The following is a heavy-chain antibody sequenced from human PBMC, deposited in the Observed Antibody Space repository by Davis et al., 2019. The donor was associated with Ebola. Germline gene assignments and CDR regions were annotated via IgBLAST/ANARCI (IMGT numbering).Heavy chain of an antibody. J-gene: IGHJ5*02. Sequence: MPSETLSLTCAVYGGSFSGYYWSWIRQPPGKGLEWIGGIYYSGSTYYNPSLKSRVTISVDTSKNQFSLKLSSVTAADTAVYYCARPVGNGDYSWFDPWGQGTLVTVSS. CDR2: IYYSGST. V-gene: IGHV4-34*01. D-gene: IGHD4-17*01. CDR1: GGSFSGYY. CDR3: ARPVGNGDYSWFDP.